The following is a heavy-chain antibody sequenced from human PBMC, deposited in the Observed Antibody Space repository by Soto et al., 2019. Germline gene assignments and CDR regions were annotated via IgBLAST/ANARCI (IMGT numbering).Heavy chain of an antibody. Sequence: PSENLPLTCTVSGGSIIGYYWSWIRQPPGVGLEWIGSIYYRGSISYNPSLRSRHTISVDPAKHQSSQRLTFVTAADTAVYYCARLGKYYQSLDPWGPGTLVTVS. CDR1: GGSIIGYY. J-gene: IGHJ5*02. CDR2: IYYRGSI. CDR3: ARLGKYYQSLDP. V-gene: IGHV4-59*01. D-gene: IGHD2-2*01.